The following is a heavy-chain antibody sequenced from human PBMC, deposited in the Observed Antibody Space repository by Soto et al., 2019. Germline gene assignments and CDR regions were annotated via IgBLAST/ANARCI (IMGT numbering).Heavy chain of an antibody. V-gene: IGHV1-18*01. J-gene: IGHJ4*02. Sequence: QVQLVQSGGEVKKPGASVKVSCKASGYSFDSYGVAWVRQAPGQGLEWMAWISAYNGYTNYAQKFQGRVTMTTDTSTSTAYMELRSLISDDTAVYYCARDGGNYPLDYWGQGTLVTVSS. CDR1: GYSFDSYG. CDR2: ISAYNGYT. CDR3: ARDGGNYPLDY. D-gene: IGHD1-26*01.